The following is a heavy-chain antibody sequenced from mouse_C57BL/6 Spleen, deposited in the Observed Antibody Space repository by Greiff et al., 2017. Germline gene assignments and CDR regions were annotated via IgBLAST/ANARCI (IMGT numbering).Heavy chain of an antibody. CDR1: GYTFTSYG. CDR3: ARSESKQRPAGY. Sequence: QVQLKQSGAELARPGASVKLSCKASGYTFTSYGISWVKQRTGQGLEWIGEISPRSGNTYSNEKFKGKARLTADKSSSTAYMELRSLTSEDSAVYFCARSESKQRPAGYWGQGTAVTVSS. D-gene: IGHD2-5*01. CDR2: ISPRSGNT. V-gene: IGHV1-81*01. J-gene: IGHJ4*01.